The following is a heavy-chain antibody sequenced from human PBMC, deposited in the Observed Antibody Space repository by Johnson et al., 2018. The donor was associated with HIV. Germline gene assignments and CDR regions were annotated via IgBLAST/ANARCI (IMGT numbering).Heavy chain of an antibody. D-gene: IGHD3-9*01. CDR3: ARERFSDMLTGYHAFDV. CDR2: ISYDGGNK. Sequence: QVQLVESGGGVVQPGRPLRLSCAASGFIFSGFGLHWVRQAPGKGLEWVASISYDGGNKYYADSVMGRITISRDNSKNTLYLQMNSLRAEDTAVYYCARERFSDMLTGYHAFDVWGQGTMVTVSS. J-gene: IGHJ3*01. V-gene: IGHV3-30*03. CDR1: GFIFSGFG.